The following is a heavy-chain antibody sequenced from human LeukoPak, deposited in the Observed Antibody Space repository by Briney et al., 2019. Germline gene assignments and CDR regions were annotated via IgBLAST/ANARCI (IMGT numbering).Heavy chain of an antibody. CDR1: GGSFSGYY. CDR2: INHSGST. Sequence: SETLALTCAVYGGSFSGYYWSWIRQPPGKGLEWIGEINHSGSTNYNPSLKSRVTISVDTSKNQFSLKLSSVTAADTAVYYCARGGTLRYFDWLSDAFDIWAKGQWSPSLQ. CDR3: ARGGTLRYFDWLSDAFDI. V-gene: IGHV4-34*01. J-gene: IGHJ3*02. D-gene: IGHD3-9*01.